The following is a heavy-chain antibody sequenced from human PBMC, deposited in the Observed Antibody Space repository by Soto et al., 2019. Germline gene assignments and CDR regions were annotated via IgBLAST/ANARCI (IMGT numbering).Heavy chain of an antibody. CDR3: ARDPGYCSGGSCYAGFDY. CDR1: GYTFTSYC. V-gene: IGHV1-18*01. CDR2: IIAYNGNT. D-gene: IGHD2-15*01. Sequence: QVQLVQSGAEVKKPGASVKVSCKASGYTFTSYCISWVRQAPGQGLEWMGWIIAYNGNTNYAQKLKGRVTMTTDTSTSTAYMELRSLRSDDTAVYYCARDPGYCSGGSCYAGFDYWGQGTLVTVSS. J-gene: IGHJ4*02.